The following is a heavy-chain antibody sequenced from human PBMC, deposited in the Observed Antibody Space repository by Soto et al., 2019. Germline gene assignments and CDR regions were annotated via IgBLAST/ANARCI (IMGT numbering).Heavy chain of an antibody. CDR3: ARQDGYALYYFDS. Sequence: LGESLKISCKGSGYSFNNYWISWVRQMPGKGLEWMGIIYPGDSDTRYSPSFRGQATISADKSISSAYLQWSSLKASDTAMYYCARQDGYALYYFDSWGQGTLVTVSS. CDR2: IYPGDSDT. V-gene: IGHV5-51*01. CDR1: GYSFNNYW. J-gene: IGHJ4*02. D-gene: IGHD5-12*01.